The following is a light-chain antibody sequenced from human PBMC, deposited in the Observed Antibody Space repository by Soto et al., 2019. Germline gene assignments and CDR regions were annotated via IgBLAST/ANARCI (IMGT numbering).Light chain of an antibody. CDR3: QHYVERSPIT. CDR2: GAS. Sequence: EIVMTQSPGTLSLSAGERATLSCRASQSVSSRLAWYQHKPGQAPRLLISGASSRATGIPDRFSGSGSGTDFTLTISRLEPEDFALYYCQHYVERSPITFGQGTRLEIK. J-gene: IGKJ5*01. V-gene: IGKV3-20*01. CDR1: QSVSSR.